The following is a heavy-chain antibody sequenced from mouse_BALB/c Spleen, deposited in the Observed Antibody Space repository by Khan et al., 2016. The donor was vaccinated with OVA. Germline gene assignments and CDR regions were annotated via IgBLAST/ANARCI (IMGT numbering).Heavy chain of an antibody. Sequence: EVELVESGAELVRPGALVNLSCKASGFNIKDYYIHWVKQRPEQGLEWIGWIDPENGNTIYDPKFQGKASITSDTSSNTAYLQLSRLTSEDTAVYDCARDGYSPWFAYWGQGTLVTVSA. D-gene: IGHD2-3*01. V-gene: IGHV14-1*02. CDR1: GFNIKDYY. CDR2: IDPENGNT. J-gene: IGHJ3*01. CDR3: ARDGYSPWFAY.